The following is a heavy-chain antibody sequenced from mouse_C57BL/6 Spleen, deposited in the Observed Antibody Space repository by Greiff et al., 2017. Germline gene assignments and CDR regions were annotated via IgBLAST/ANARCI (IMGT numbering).Heavy chain of an antibody. J-gene: IGHJ4*01. Sequence: EVKVEESGGGLVQPGGSLKLSCAASGFTFSDYYMYWVRQTPEKRLEWVAYISNGGGSTYYADTVKGRFTISRDNAKNTLYLQMSRLKSEDTAMYYCARHDSNGMDYWGQGTSVTVSS. D-gene: IGHD2-5*01. CDR2: ISNGGGST. CDR3: ARHDSNGMDY. CDR1: GFTFSDYY. V-gene: IGHV5-12*01.